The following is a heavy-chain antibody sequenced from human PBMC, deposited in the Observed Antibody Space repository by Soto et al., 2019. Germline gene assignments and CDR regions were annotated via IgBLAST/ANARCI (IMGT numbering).Heavy chain of an antibody. CDR3: ARDCGGVPAAKWSHGMDV. CDR1: CGSVSSGSYY. Sequence: SETLSLTCTVSCGSVSSGSYYWSWIRQPPGKGLGWIGYIYYSGSTNYNPSLKSRVTISVDTSKNQFSLKLSSVTAADTAVYYCARDCGGVPAAKWSHGMDVWGQGTRGTVS. V-gene: IGHV4-61*01. D-gene: IGHD2-2*01. J-gene: IGHJ6*02. CDR2: IYYSGST.